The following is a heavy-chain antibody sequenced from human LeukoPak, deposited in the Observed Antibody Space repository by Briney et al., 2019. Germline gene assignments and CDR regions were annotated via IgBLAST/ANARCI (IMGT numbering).Heavy chain of an antibody. CDR1: GFTFSSYA. CDR2: ISYDENNK. Sequence: PGRSLRLSCAASGFTFSSYAMHWVRQAPGKGLEWVAVISYDENNKYYADSVKGRFTISRDNSKNTLYLQMNSLRAEDTAVYYCAGDKTSYIYGYGDFWGQGTLVTVSS. V-gene: IGHV3-30*04. CDR3: AGDKTSYIYGYGDF. J-gene: IGHJ4*02. D-gene: IGHD5-18*01.